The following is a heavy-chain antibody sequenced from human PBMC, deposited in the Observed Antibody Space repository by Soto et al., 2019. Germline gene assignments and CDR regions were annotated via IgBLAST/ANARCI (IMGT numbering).Heavy chain of an antibody. V-gene: IGHV4-38-2*01. Sequence: SETLSLTCAVSGYSISSGYYWGWIRQPPGKGLEWIGSIYHSGSTYYNPSLKSRVTISVDTSKNQFSLKLSSVTAADTAVYYCARVGDFWSGYYTGNLDPWGQGTLVTVPQ. CDR2: IYHSGST. J-gene: IGHJ5*02. D-gene: IGHD3-3*01. CDR1: GYSISSGYY. CDR3: ARVGDFWSGYYTGNLDP.